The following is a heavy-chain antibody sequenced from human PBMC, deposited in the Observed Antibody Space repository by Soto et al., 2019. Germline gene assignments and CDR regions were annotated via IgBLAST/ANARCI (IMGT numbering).Heavy chain of an antibody. CDR2: VYVTGTT. J-gene: IGHJ5*01. Sequence: KPSETLSLTCTVSGASISDYYWSWIRQPAGQALEWIGRVYVTGTTYFNPSLKSRVTMSVDTSNNQVSLKLSSVTAADSAIYYCARDGEYTSGWYSFGSWGPGTLVTVSS. CDR3: ARDGEYTSGWYSFGS. D-gene: IGHD6-19*01. V-gene: IGHV4-4*07. CDR1: GASISDYY.